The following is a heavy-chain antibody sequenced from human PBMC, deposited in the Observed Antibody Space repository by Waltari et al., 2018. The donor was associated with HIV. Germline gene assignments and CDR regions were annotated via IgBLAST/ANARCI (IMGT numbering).Heavy chain of an antibody. CDR3: ARIRDGIRVYGSGYYFDY. J-gene: IGHJ4*02. Sequence: QVTLKESGPVLVKPTETLTLTCTVSGFSLSTARMGVSWLRQPPGKALEWLAHIFSNDEKSYSTSLKSRLTISKDTSKSQVVLTMTNMDPVDTATYYCARIRDGIRVYGSGYYFDYWGQGTLVSVSS. D-gene: IGHD3-10*01. V-gene: IGHV2-26*01. CDR2: IFSNDEK. CDR1: GFSLSTARMG.